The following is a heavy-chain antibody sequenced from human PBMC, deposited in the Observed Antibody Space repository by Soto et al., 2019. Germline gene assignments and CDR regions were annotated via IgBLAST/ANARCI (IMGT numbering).Heavy chain of an antibody. CDR1: GGTFSSYA. CDR2: IIPIFGTA. V-gene: IGHV1-69*01. CDR3: ARGAVFRMVRGVISFDY. Sequence: QVQLVQSGAEVQKPGSSVKVSCKASGGTFSSYAISWVRQAPGQGLEWMGGIIPIFGTANYAQKFQGRVTITADESTSTAYMELSSLRSEDTAVHYCARGAVFRMVRGVISFDYWGQGTLVTVSS. D-gene: IGHD3-10*01. J-gene: IGHJ4*02.